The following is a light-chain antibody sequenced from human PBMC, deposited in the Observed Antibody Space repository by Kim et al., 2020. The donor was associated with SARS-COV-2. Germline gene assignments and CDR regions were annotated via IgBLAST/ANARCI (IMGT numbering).Light chain of an antibody. CDR1: QSVSSN. J-gene: IGKJ1*01. CDR2: GAS. Sequence: SPGERATLSFRASQSVSSNLAWYQQKPGQAPRLVIHGASTRATGIPARFSGSGSGTEFTLTISSLQSEDFAVYYCQQYNQWPPWTFGQGTKVDIK. V-gene: IGKV3-15*01. CDR3: QQYNQWPPWT.